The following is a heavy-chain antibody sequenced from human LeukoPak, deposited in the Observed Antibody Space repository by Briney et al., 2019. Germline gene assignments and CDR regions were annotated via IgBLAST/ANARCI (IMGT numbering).Heavy chain of an antibody. Sequence: GGSLRLSCAASAFTFSNYAMSWVRQAPGKGLEWVSGISGSGGSTYYADSVKGRFTISRDNSKNTLYLQMSSLRVEDTALYYCATTLLRASTYMDVWGKGTTVTVSS. V-gene: IGHV3-23*01. CDR2: ISGSGGST. J-gene: IGHJ6*03. D-gene: IGHD1-1*01. CDR3: ATTLLRASTYMDV. CDR1: AFTFSNYA.